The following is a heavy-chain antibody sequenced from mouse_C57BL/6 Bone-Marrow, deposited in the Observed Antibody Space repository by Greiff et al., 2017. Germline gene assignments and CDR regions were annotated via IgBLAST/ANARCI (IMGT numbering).Heavy chain of an antibody. Sequence: DVQLQESGGGLVQPGGSMKLSCAASGFTFSDYRMDWVHHSTENGLEWVAEIRNKASNYATYYVESVNGRFTISRDDSKSSVYLQMNSLRAEDTGIYYCTRIYDYDGAWFAYWGQGTLVTVSA. CDR1: GFTFSDYR. V-gene: IGHV6-5*01. J-gene: IGHJ3*01. CDR2: IRNKASNYAT. D-gene: IGHD2-4*01. CDR3: TRIYDYDGAWFAY.